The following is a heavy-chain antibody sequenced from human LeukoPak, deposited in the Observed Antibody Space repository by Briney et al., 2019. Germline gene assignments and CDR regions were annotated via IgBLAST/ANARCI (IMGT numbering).Heavy chain of an antibody. Sequence: SETLSPTCTVSGGSISSYYWSWIRQPPGKGLEWIGYIYYSGSTNYNPSLKSRVTISVDTSKNQFSLKLSSVTAADTAVYYCVSGWYNDYWGQGTLVTVSS. V-gene: IGHV4-59*01. CDR3: VSGWYNDY. CDR2: IYYSGST. D-gene: IGHD6-19*01. J-gene: IGHJ4*02. CDR1: GGSISSYY.